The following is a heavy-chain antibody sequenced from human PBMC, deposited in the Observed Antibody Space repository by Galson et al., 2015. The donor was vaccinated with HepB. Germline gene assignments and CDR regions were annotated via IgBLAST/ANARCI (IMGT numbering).Heavy chain of an antibody. CDR3: AKDPITMVRGVIITTPDV. CDR2: ISGRGGST. Sequence: SLRLSCAASGFTFSSYAMSWVRQAPGKGLEWVSAISGRGGSTYYADSVKGRFTISRDNSKNTLYLQMNSLRAEDTAVYYCAKDPITMVRGVIITTPDVWGQGTTVTVSS. J-gene: IGHJ6*02. V-gene: IGHV3-23*01. D-gene: IGHD3-10*01. CDR1: GFTFSSYA.